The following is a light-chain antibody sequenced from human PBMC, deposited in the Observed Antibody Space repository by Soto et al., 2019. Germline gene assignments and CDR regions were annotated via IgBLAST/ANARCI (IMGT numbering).Light chain of an antibody. CDR3: QQSYSTPVIT. J-gene: IGKJ5*01. CDR2: AAS. CDR1: QSISSY. V-gene: IGKV1-39*01. Sequence: DIQMTQSPSSLSASVGDGVTINCRASQSISSYVSWYQQKPGKAPKLLIYAASSLQSGVPSRFSGSGSGTDFTLTISSLQPEDFATYYCQQSYSTPVITFGQGTRLEIK.